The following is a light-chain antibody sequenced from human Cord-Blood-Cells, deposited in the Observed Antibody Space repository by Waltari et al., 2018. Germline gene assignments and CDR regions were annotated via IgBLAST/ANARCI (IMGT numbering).Light chain of an antibody. Sequence: DIQMTQSPSSLSASVGDRVTITCRASQSISSYLNWYQQKPGKAPKFLIYAASSLQSGVPSRFSGSGSGTDFTLTINSLQPEDFATYYCQQSYSTPGTFGQGTKVEIK. CDR2: AAS. V-gene: IGKV1-39*01. CDR1: QSISSY. J-gene: IGKJ1*01. CDR3: QQSYSTPGT.